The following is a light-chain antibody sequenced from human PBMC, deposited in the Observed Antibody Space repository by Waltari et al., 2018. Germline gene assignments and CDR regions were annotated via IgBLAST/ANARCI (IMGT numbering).Light chain of an antibody. J-gene: IGLJ1*01. CDR3: AAWDDNLLYV. Sequence: QSVLTQPPSASGTPGQRVIISCSGSSSDIGDNYVYWYKQLPGTAPKLLIYGNTQRPSGVPDRFSGSKSGTSASLAISDLRSEDEADYYCAAWDDNLLYVFGTGTKVTVL. CDR2: GNT. CDR1: SSDIGDNY. V-gene: IGLV1-47*01.